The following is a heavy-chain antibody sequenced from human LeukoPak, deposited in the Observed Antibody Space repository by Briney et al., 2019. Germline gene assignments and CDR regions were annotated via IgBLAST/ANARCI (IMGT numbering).Heavy chain of an antibody. CDR1: GYTFTSYY. CDR2: INPSGGST. V-gene: IGHV1-46*01. CDR3: ASGSEMASIKWVFDY. D-gene: IGHD5-24*01. Sequence: ASVKVSCKASGYTFTSYYMHWVRQAPGQGLERMGIINPSGGSTSYAQKFQGRVTMTRDTSTSTVYMELSSLRSEDTAVYYCASGSEMASIKWVFDYWGQGTLVTVSS. J-gene: IGHJ4*02.